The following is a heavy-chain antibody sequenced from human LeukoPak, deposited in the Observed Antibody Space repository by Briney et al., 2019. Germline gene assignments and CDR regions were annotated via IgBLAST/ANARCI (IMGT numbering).Heavy chain of an antibody. V-gene: IGHV4-4*02. J-gene: IGHJ5*02. CDR3: AKRNNWFDL. CDR2: IYHSENT. CDR1: GGSISGSNW. Sequence: PSGTLSLTCGVSGGSISGSNWWSWVRQTPGKGLEWIGEIYHSENTNYNPSLKSRVTISVDKSKNQFSLKLNSVTAADTAVYYCAKRNNWFDLWGQGTLVIVSS.